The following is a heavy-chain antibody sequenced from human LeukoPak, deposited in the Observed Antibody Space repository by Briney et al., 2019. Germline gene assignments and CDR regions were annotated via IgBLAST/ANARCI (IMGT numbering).Heavy chain of an antibody. V-gene: IGHV3-23*01. Sequence: GGSLRLSCAASGCTFSTFAMIGVRKPPGEGLEWVSSIFPSGGEIHYADSVRGRFTISRDTSKSTLSLQMDSLRAEDTAIYYCATYRQVLLPFESWGQGTLVTVSS. CDR1: GCTFSTFA. D-gene: IGHD2-8*02. CDR2: IFPSGGEI. J-gene: IGHJ4*02. CDR3: ATYRQVLLPFES.